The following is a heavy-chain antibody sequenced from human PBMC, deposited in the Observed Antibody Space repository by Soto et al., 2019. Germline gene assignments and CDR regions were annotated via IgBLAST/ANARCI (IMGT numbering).Heavy chain of an antibody. J-gene: IGHJ6*02. CDR1: GYRFASYW. CDR2: IYPGDSDT. D-gene: IGHD1-1*01. V-gene: IGHV5-51*01. Sequence: PGESLKISCKGSGYRFASYWIGWVRQMPGKGLEWMGIIYPGDSDTRYSPSFQGQVTISVDKSINTAYLQWSSLKASDTATYFCARGSTGSTTHFYYDGMDVWGQGTTVTVSS. CDR3: ARGSTGSTTHFYYDGMDV.